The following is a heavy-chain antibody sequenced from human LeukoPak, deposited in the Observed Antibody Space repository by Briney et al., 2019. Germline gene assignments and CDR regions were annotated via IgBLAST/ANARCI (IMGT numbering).Heavy chain of an antibody. CDR3: ARDGLYCSGGSCYLNY. CDR1: GYTFTGYY. J-gene: IGHJ4*02. Sequence: ASVKVSCKASGYTFTGYYMHWVRQAPGQGLEWMGWINPNSGGTNYAQKFQGRVTMTRDTSISTAYMELSRLRSDDTAVYYCARDGLYCSGGSCYLNYWGQGTLVTVSS. CDR2: INPNSGGT. V-gene: IGHV1-2*02. D-gene: IGHD2-15*01.